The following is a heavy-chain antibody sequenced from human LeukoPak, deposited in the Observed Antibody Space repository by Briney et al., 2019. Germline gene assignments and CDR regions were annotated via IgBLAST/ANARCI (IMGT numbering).Heavy chain of an antibody. J-gene: IGHJ4*02. D-gene: IGHD2-15*01. V-gene: IGHV3-23*01. CDR2: ISGRCGIT. CDR3: AKGWSAVVVAATSEY. Sequence: GGSLILSCASSGFTFISYGMSWVRQAAGEGLGWVPSISGRCGITYYAYSVKGRLTICTDHYKNVRYMQMNSLRGEDKAVYYCAKGWSAVVVAATSEYWGQGTLVSVSS. CDR1: GFTFISYG.